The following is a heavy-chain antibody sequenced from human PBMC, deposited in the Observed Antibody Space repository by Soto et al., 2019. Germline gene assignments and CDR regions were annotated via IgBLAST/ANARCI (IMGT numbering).Heavy chain of an antibody. CDR2: IDWDGDT. Sequence: SGPTLVNPTQTLTLTCSFSGFSLNTTTMSVTWIRQPPGKALEWLALIDWDGDTFYSTSLKPRLTISRDTSKNQVVLTMTNVDPVDTGTYYCTRTEARMTIFGSPYHYYHLDVWGQGTTGTVSS. J-gene: IGHJ6*02. V-gene: IGHV2-70*13. CDR3: TRTEARMTIFGSPYHYYHLDV. CDR1: GFSLNTTTMS. D-gene: IGHD3-3*01.